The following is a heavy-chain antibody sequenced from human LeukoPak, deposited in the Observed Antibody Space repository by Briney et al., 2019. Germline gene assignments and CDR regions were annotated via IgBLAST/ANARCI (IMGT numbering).Heavy chain of an antibody. V-gene: IGHV3-21*01. CDR2: ISSSSSYT. J-gene: IGHJ6*02. CDR3: ARDPVSSDVYNGMDV. Sequence: GGSLRLSCAASGFTFSTYSMNWVRQAPGRGLEWVSSISSSSSYTYYADSVKGRFTISRDNAKNSLYLQMNSLRAEDTAVYYCARDPVSSDVYNGMDVWGQGTTVTVSS. CDR1: GFTFSTYS. D-gene: IGHD1-14*01.